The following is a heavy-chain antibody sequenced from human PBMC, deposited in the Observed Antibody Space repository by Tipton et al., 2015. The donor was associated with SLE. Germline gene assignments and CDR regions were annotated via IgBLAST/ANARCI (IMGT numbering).Heavy chain of an antibody. CDR1: GGSISSSSYY. CDR2: IYYSGST. V-gene: IGHV4-39*01. J-gene: IGHJ4*02. CDR3: ATQREDYDTSDYCFDF. D-gene: IGHD3-22*01. Sequence: LRLSCTVSGGSISSSSYYWGWIRQPPGKGLEWIGSIYYSGSTYYNPSLKSRVTISVDTSKNQFSLKLSSVTAADTALYYCATQREDYDTSDYCFDFWGQGTLVTVSS.